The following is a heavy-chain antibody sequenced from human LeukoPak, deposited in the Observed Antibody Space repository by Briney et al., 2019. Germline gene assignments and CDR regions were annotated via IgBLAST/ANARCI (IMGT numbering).Heavy chain of an antibody. V-gene: IGHV3-23*01. D-gene: IGHD3-10*01. CDR2: ISGSGGST. Sequence: PGESLRLSCAASGFTFSSYAMSWVRQAPGKGLEWVSAISGSGGSTYYADSVKGRFTISRDNAKNSLYLQMHSLRVEDTAVYYCAKLAKYFYGSETYYFFEHWGQGTPVTASS. J-gene: IGHJ4*02. CDR1: GFTFSSYA. CDR3: AKLAKYFYGSETYYFFEH.